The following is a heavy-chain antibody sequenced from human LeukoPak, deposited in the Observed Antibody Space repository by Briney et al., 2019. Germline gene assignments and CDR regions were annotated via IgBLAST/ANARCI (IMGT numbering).Heavy chain of an antibody. Sequence: SETLSLTCAVYGGSFNGYYWSWIRQPPGKGLEWIGEINHSGSTNYNPSLKSRVTISVDTSKNQFSLKLSSATAADTAVYYCASPRYYDENSFDPWGQGTLVTVSP. V-gene: IGHV4-34*01. CDR1: GGSFNGYY. CDR2: INHSGST. CDR3: ASPRYYDENSFDP. D-gene: IGHD3-22*01. J-gene: IGHJ5*02.